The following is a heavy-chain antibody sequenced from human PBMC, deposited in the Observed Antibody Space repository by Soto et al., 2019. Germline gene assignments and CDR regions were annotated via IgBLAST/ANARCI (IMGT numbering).Heavy chain of an antibody. J-gene: IGHJ4*02. V-gene: IGHV4-30-4*01. D-gene: IGHD2-21*02. CDR1: GASISSGNYD. CDR3: ARDGGHGDRYPDY. CDR2: IYYSGST. Sequence: QVQLQESGPGLVKPSQTLSLSCSVSGASISSGNYDWSWIRQPPGRGLEWIGYIYYSGSTFYNPSLKSRVAISVDTSKNQFSLKLTSVTAADTAVYYCARDGGHGDRYPDYWGQGTLVTVSS.